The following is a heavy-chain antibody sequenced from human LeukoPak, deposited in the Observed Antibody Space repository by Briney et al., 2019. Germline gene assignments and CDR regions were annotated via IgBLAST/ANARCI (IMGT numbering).Heavy chain of an antibody. J-gene: IGHJ5*02. V-gene: IGHV1-69*01. CDR1: GGTFSSYA. Sequence: SVKVSCKASGGTFSSYAISWVRQAPGQGREWMGGIIPIFGTANYAQKFQGRVTITADESTSTAYMELSSLRSEDTAVYYCATGREYYRSSGWPYNWFDPWGQGTLVTVSS. CDR2: IIPIFGTA. CDR3: ATGREYYRSSGWPYNWFDP. D-gene: IGHD6-19*01.